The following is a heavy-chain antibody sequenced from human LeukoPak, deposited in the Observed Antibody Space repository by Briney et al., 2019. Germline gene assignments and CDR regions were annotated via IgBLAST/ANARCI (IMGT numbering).Heavy chain of an antibody. CDR1: GFTFTSYA. J-gene: IGHJ4*02. D-gene: IGHD2-2*01. CDR3: AKDRPCTTCSPSDY. V-gene: IGHV3-23*01. Sequence: PGGSLRLSCAASGFTFTSYAMSWVRQAPGEGLEWVSSISRNGGTTYYADSVKGRFTNSRDNSKNTLYLQMNSLRAEDTAVYYCAKDRPCTTCSPSDYWGQGTLVTVSS. CDR2: ISRNGGTT.